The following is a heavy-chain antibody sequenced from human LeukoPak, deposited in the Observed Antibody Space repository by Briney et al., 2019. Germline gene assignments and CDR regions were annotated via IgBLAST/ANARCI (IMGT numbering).Heavy chain of an antibody. CDR1: RLTFSSYA. J-gene: IGHJ4*02. CDR3: AKDTSVARYCTNDICSPFDY. V-gene: IGHV3-23*01. Sequence: GGSLRLSSAASRLTFSSYAMSWVRQAPGKGLQWVSAISGSGGDTYDADSVKGRFTISRDNSKNTLYLQMNSLRAEDTAVYYCAKDTSVARYCTNDICSPFDYWGQGTLVTVSS. D-gene: IGHD2-8*01. CDR2: ISGSGGDT.